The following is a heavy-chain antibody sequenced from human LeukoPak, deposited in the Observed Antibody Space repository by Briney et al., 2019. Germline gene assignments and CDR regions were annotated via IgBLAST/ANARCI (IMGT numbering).Heavy chain of an antibody. CDR2: ISGSGGST. Sequence: GGSLRLSCAASGFTFSSYAMSWVRQAPGKGLEWVSAISGSGGSTYYADSVKGRFTISRDNSKNTLYLQMNSLRAEDTAVYYXXRLRXXGWYFDYWGQGTLVTVS. CDR3: XRLRXXGWYFDY. V-gene: IGHV3-23*01. D-gene: IGHD6-19*01. J-gene: IGHJ4*02. CDR1: GFTFSSYA.